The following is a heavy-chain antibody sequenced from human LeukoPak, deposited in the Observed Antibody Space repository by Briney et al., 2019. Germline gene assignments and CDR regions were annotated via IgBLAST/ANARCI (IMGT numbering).Heavy chain of an antibody. V-gene: IGHV3-23*01. CDR1: GFTFITYS. CDR2: ISGIVGST. D-gene: IGHD5-24*01. CDR3: AKGAPGRRDGYNRLYYFDY. Sequence: GGSLRLSCAASGFTFITYSMNWVRQAPGKGLEWVSAISGIVGSTYYADSVKGRFTISRDNSKNTLYLQMNSLRAQDTAVYYCAKGAPGRRDGYNRLYYFDYWGQGTLVTVSS. J-gene: IGHJ4*02.